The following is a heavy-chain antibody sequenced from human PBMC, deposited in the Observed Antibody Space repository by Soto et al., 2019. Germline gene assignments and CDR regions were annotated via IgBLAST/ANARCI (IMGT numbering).Heavy chain of an antibody. J-gene: IGHJ6*02. CDR3: AKLLGFSYYYAMDV. D-gene: IGHD2-15*01. CDR2: IGGDPGDI. CDR1: VFKFSSFA. V-gene: IGHV3-23*01. Sequence: PGGSLRLSCAASVFKFSSFAMNWVRQAPGKGLEWVSTIGGDPGDIYYADSVKGRFTISRDNSKNTLYLQMNSLRAEDTAVYYCAKLLGFSYYYAMDVWGQGTTVTVSS.